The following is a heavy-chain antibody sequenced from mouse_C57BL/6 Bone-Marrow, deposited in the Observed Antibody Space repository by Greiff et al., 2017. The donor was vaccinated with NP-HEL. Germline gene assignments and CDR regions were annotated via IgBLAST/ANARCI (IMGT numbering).Heavy chain of an antibody. CDR2: ISSGSSTI. CDR1: GFTFSDYG. V-gene: IGHV5-17*01. CDR3: ASPSYYSFV. D-gene: IGHD2-12*01. J-gene: IGHJ1*03. Sequence: DVHLVESGGGLVKPGGSLKLSCAASGFTFSDYGMHWVRQAPEKGLEWVAYISSGSSTIYYADTVKGRFTISRDNAKNTLCLQMTSLRSEDTAMYYCASPSYYSFVWGTGTTVTVSS.